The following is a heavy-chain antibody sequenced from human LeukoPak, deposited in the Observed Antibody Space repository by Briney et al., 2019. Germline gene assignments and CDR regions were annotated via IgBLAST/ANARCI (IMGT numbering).Heavy chain of an antibody. CDR3: AREGYYYGMDV. J-gene: IGHJ6*02. CDR2: ISWNSGSI. Sequence: GGSLRLSCAASGFTFDDYAMHWVRQAPGKGLEWVSGISWNSGSIGYADSVKGRFTISRDNAKNSLYLQMNSLRAEDTAVYYCAREGYYYGMDVWGQGTTVTVSS. CDR1: GFTFDDYA. V-gene: IGHV3-9*01.